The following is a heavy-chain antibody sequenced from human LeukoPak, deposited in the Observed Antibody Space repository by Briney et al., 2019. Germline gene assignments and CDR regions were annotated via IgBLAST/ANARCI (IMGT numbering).Heavy chain of an antibody. V-gene: IGHV3-48*01. CDR2: ISSSSSTI. D-gene: IGHD3-3*01. CDR1: GFTFSSYS. J-gene: IGHJ1*01. Sequence: GGSLRLSCAASGFTFSSYSMNWVRQAPGKGLEWVSYISSSSSTIYYADSVKGRFTLSRENAKNSMYLQMNSLRAEDTAVYYCARDRSDFQHWGQGTLVTVSS. CDR3: ARDRSDFQH.